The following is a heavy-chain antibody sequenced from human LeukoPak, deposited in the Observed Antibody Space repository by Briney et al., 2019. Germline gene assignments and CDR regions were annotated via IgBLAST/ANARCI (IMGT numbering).Heavy chain of an antibody. D-gene: IGHD3-10*01. CDR3: ATERGSHYYGSGSLDY. CDR2: IWYDGSNK. V-gene: IGHV3-33*01. J-gene: IGHJ4*02. CDR1: GYPFIDYY. Sequence: SCKASGYPFIDYYLHWVRQAPGKGLEWVAVIWYDGSNKYYADSVKGRFTISRDNSKNTLYLQMNSLRAEDTAVYYCATERGSHYYGSGSLDYWGQGTLVTVSS.